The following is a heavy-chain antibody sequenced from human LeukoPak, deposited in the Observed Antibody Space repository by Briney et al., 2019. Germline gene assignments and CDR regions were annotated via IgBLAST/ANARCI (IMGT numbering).Heavy chain of an antibody. J-gene: IGHJ4*02. CDR1: GYSFTSFP. V-gene: IGHV1-18*01. D-gene: IGHD2-2*01. CDR3: ASVDCSSTSCYAGDY. Sequence: ASVKVSCKASGYSFTSFPIIWVRQAPGQGLEWMGWISAYNGNTNYAQKLRGRVTMTTDTSTSTAYMELRSLRSDDTAVYYCASVDCSSTSCYAGDYWGQGTLVTVSS. CDR2: ISAYNGNT.